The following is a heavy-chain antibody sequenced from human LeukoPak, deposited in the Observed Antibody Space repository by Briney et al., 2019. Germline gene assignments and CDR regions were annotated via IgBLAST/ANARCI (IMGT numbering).Heavy chain of an antibody. Sequence: SETLSLTCTLSGGSITSYYWSWIRQPAGKGLEWIGRIYTSGSTNYNPSLKSRVTMSVDTSKNQFSLKLSSVTAADTAVYYCARDAIVAGPAYYYYYYMDVWGKGTTVTISS. J-gene: IGHJ6*03. CDR1: GGSITSYY. CDR2: IYTSGST. CDR3: ARDAIVAGPAYYYYYYMDV. V-gene: IGHV4-4*07. D-gene: IGHD5-12*01.